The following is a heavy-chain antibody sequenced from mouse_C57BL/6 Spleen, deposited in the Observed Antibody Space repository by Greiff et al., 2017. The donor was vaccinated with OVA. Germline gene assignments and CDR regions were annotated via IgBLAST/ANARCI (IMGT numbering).Heavy chain of an antibody. CDR1: GYTFTDYE. V-gene: IGHV1-15*01. D-gene: IGHD2-3*01. CDR2: IDPETGGT. Sequence: LVESGAELVRPGASVTLSCKASGYTFTDYEMHWVKQTPVHGLEWIGAIDPETGGTAYNQKFKGKAILTADKSSSTAYMELRSLTSEDSAVYYCTSWDGSYAMDYWGQGTSVTVSS. CDR3: TSWDGSYAMDY. J-gene: IGHJ4*01.